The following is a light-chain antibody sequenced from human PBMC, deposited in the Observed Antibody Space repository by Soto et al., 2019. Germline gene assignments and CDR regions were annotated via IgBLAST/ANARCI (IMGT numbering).Light chain of an antibody. Sequence: NVLTQSPATLSLSPGERATLSCRASQSDGNYIAWYQQKPGQPPRLLIYDVSNRATGVPARFSGSGSGTDFTLTISSLEPEDFGVYHCQQRSSWPRMYTFGQGTKLEI. CDR2: DVS. CDR1: QSDGNY. CDR3: QQRSSWPRMYT. V-gene: IGKV3-11*01. J-gene: IGKJ2*01.